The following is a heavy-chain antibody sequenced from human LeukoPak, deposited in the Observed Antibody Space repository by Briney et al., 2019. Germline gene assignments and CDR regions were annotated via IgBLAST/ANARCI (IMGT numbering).Heavy chain of an antibody. Sequence: GGSLRLSCATSGFTFSTYGMHWVRQAPGKGLEWVAFIRFDGSNVGSNVYYADSVKGRFTISRDNSKNTLYLQMNSLRAEDTAVYYCASSAILWFGGLLDYWGQGTLVTVSS. CDR3: ASSAILWFGGLLDY. CDR2: IRFDGSNVGSNV. J-gene: IGHJ4*02. D-gene: IGHD3-10*01. V-gene: IGHV3-30*02. CDR1: GFTFSTYG.